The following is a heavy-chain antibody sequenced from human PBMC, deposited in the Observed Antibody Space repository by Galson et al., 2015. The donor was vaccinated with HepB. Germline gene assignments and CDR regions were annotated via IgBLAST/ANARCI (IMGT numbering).Heavy chain of an antibody. CDR3: ARDSHARSRYRPFDV. CDR2: MSHVSTYI. V-gene: IGHV3-21*01. Sequence: SLRLSCAASGFTFSSYSMNWVRQAPGKGLEWVSSMSHVSTYIYHADSVKGRFTISRDNAKNSLYLQMNSLRVDDTAVHYFARDSHARSRYRPFDVWGQGTMVAGPS. D-gene: IGHD5-12*01. J-gene: IGHJ3*01. CDR1: GFTFSSYS.